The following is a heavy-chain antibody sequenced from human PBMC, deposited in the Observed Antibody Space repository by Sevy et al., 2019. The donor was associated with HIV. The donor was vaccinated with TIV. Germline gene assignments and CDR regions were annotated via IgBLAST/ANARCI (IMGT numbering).Heavy chain of an antibody. Sequence: GGSLRLSFTASGFTFGDYCMSWVRQAPGKGLEWVAFLKSDVYGGTVDHAASVRGRFVISRDDSKTIAYLQMNDLKTEDTGVYHCTPWKAAQSIFDYWGQGALVTVSS. J-gene: IGHJ4*02. CDR3: TPWKAAQSIFDY. D-gene: IGHD6-13*01. V-gene: IGHV3-49*04. CDR1: GFTFGDYC. CDR2: LKSDVYGGTV.